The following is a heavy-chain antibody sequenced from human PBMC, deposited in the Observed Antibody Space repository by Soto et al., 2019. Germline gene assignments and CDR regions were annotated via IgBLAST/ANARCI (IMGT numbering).Heavy chain of an antibody. D-gene: IGHD3-16*02. CDR3: ARHRTPKPPYYDYIWGSYGSAFDI. CDR1: GGSISSYY. V-gene: IGHV4-59*08. CDR2: IYYSGST. J-gene: IGHJ3*02. Sequence: SETLSLTCTVSGGSISSYYWSWIRQPPGKGLEWIGYIYYSGSTNYNPSLKSRVTISVDTSKNQFSLKLSSVTAADTAVYYCARHRTPKPPYYDYIWGSYGSAFDIWGQGTMVTVSS.